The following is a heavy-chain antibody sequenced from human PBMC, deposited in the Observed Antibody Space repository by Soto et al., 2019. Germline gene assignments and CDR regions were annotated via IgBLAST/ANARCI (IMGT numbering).Heavy chain of an antibody. Sequence: GGSQRLSCAASGFTFSSYAMSWVRQAPGKGLEWVSAISGSGGSTYYADSVKGRFTISRDNSKNTLYLQMNSLRAEDTAVYYCAKAVAAGTQFDYWGQGTLVTVSS. J-gene: IGHJ4*02. CDR3: AKAVAAGTQFDY. CDR1: GFTFSSYA. D-gene: IGHD6-13*01. CDR2: ISGSGGST. V-gene: IGHV3-23*01.